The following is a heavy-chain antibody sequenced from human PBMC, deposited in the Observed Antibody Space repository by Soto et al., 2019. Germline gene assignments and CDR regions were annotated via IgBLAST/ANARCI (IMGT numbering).Heavy chain of an antibody. CDR1: GGSINSSSYF. Sequence: ETLSLTCGVSGGSINSSSYFWGWVRQPPGKGLEWIGSIYYSGSTYYNPSLRSRVTISVDTSKNQFSLKLSSVTAADTAVFYCARHYSSGSRNWFDPWGQGTLVTVSS. D-gene: IGHD6-19*01. CDR2: IYYSGST. J-gene: IGHJ5*02. CDR3: ARHYSSGSRNWFDP. V-gene: IGHV4-39*01.